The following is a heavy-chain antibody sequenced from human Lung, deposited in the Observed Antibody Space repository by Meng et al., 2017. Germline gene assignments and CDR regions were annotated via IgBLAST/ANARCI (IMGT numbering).Heavy chain of an antibody. CDR2: INHSGST. CDR3: ARGPTTMAHDFDY. J-gene: IGHJ4*02. D-gene: IGHD4-11*01. Sequence: HVQLMRWGAGLLKPSETLSLTCVVSGGSFSDYYWSWIRQPPGKGLEWIGEINHSGSTNYNPSLESRATISVDTSQNNLSLKLSSVTAADSAVYYCARGPTTMAHDFDYWGQGTLVTVSS. V-gene: IGHV4-34*01. CDR1: GGSFSDYY.